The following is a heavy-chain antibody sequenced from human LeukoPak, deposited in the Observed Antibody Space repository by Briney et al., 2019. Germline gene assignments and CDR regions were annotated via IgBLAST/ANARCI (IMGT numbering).Heavy chain of an antibody. V-gene: IGHV3-66*02. Sequence: PGGSLRLSCAASGFTVSSNYMSWVRQAPGKGLEWVSVIYSGGSTYYADSVKGRFTISRDNSKNTLYLQMNSLRAEDTAVYYCASSAGRQTGDYWGQGTLVTVSS. J-gene: IGHJ4*02. CDR2: IYSGGST. D-gene: IGHD7-27*01. CDR1: GFTVSSNY. CDR3: ASSAGRQTGDY.